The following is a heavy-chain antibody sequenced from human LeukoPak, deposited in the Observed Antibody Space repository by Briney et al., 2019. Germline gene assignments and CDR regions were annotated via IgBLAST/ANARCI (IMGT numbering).Heavy chain of an antibody. Sequence: PGGSLRLSCAASGFTFSSYGMHWVRQAPGKGLEWVAFIRYDGSNKYYADSVKGRFTISRDNSKNTLYLQMNSLRAEDTVVYYCAKGSLGYYDILTVDYWGQGTLVTVSS. CDR1: GFTFSSYG. CDR2: IRYDGSNK. J-gene: IGHJ4*02. D-gene: IGHD3-9*01. CDR3: AKGSLGYYDILTVDY. V-gene: IGHV3-30*02.